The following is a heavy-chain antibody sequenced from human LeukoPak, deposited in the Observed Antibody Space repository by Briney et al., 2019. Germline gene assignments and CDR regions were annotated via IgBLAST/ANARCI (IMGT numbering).Heavy chain of an antibody. J-gene: IGHJ1*01. CDR2: FSYSGST. CDR1: GVSISTYY. CDR3: ARHREDYYYDSKGHFQH. D-gene: IGHD3-22*01. V-gene: IGHV4-59*08. Sequence: SETLSLTCSVSGVSISTYYWIWIRQPPAKGLEWMGFFSYSGSTKYNPSLKSRVTMSVDTSKNQFSLKLSSVTAADTAVYYCARHREDYYYDSKGHFQHWGQGTLVTVSS.